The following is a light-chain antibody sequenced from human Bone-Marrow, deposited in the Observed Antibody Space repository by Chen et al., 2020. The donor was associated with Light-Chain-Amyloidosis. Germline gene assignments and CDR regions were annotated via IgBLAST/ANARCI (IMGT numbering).Light chain of an antibody. CDR3: QTWDRNTVV. J-gene: IGLJ2*01. CDR2: QDD. V-gene: IGLV3-1*01. Sequence: SYELTQAPSVSVSPGQTAMITCSGNQLGDKFVFWYQQRPAQSPVVVIYQDDKRPSGIPERFTGSNSGNTATLTIGGTQTVEEGDYYCQTWDRNTVVFGGGTRLTVL. CDR1: QLGDKF.